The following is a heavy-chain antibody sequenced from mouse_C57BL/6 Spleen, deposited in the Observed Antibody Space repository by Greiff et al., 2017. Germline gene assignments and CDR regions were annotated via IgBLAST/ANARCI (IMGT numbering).Heavy chain of an antibody. CDR1: GFTFSSYA. Sequence: EVKVVESGGGLVKPGGSLKLSCAASGFTFSSYAMSWVRQTPEKRLEWVATISDGGSYTYYPDNVKGRFTISRDNAKNNLYLQMSHLKSEDTAMYYCARDRAAQAAWFAYWGQGTLVTVSA. D-gene: IGHD3-2*02. CDR3: ARDRAAQAAWFAY. V-gene: IGHV5-4*01. CDR2: ISDGGSYT. J-gene: IGHJ3*01.